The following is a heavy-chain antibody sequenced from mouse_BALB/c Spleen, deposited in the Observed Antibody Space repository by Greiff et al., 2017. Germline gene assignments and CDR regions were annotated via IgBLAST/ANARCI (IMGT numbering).Heavy chain of an antibody. J-gene: IGHJ2*01. CDR3: ARRDDGYYYFDY. CDR1: GYSITSDYA. V-gene: IGHV3-2*02. Sequence: VQLQQSGPGLVKPSQSLSLTCTVTGYSITSDYAWNWIRQFPGNKLEWMGYISYSGSTSYNPSLKSRISITRDTSKNQFFLQLNSVTTEDTATYYCARRDDGYYYFDYWGQGTTLTVSS. D-gene: IGHD2-3*01. CDR2: ISYSGST.